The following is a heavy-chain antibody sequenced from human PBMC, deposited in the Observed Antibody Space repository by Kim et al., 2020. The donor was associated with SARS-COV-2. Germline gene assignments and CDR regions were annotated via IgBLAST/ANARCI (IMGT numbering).Heavy chain of an antibody. D-gene: IGHD3-3*01. CDR1: GYTFTGYY. CDR3: ARDPGLRFLEQRDY. J-gene: IGHJ4*02. CDR2: INPNSGGT. V-gene: IGHV1-2*02. Sequence: ASVKVSCKASGYTFTGYYMHWVRQAPGQGLEWMGWINPNSGGTNYAQKFQGRVTMTRDTSISTAYMELSRLRSDDTAVYYCARDPGLRFLEQRDYWGQGTLVTVSS.